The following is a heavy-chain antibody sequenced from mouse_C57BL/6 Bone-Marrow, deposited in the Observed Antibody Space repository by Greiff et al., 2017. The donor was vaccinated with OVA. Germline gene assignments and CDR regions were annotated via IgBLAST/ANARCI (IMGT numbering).Heavy chain of an antibody. CDR3: TERYYYGPYYCDY. J-gene: IGHJ2*01. CDR2: IRLKSDNYAT. D-gene: IGHD1-1*01. V-gene: IGHV6-3*01. Sequence: DVMLVESGGGLVQPGGSMKLSCVASGFTFSNYWMNWVRQSPEKGLEWVAQIRLKSDNYATHYAESVKGRFTISRDDSKSRVYLQMNNLRAEDTGIYYCTERYYYGPYYCDYWGQGTTLTVSS. CDR1: GFTFSNYW.